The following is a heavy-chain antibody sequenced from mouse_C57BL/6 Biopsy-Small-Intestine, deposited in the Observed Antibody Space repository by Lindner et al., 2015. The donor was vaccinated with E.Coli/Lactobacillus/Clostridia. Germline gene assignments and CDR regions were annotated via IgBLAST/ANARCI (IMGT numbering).Heavy chain of an antibody. CDR2: ISSGGSHT. Sequence: VQLQESGGDLVKPGGSLKLSCAASGFIFSTYGMSWVRQTPDKRLEWVATISSGGSHTYYVDSVKGRFTISRDNAKNTLYLQMTSLKSEDTAVYYCARHLYYVMGYWGQGTSVTVSS. V-gene: IGHV5-6*01. J-gene: IGHJ4*01. CDR3: ARHLYYVMGY. CDR1: GFIFSTYG.